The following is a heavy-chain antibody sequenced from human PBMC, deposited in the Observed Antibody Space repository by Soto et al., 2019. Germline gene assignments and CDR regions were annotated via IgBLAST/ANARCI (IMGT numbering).Heavy chain of an antibody. Sequence: QVQLQQWGAGLLKPSETLSLTCAVYGGSFSGYYWSWIRQPPGKGLEWIGEINHSGSTNYNPSLKSRVTISVDTSKNQLSLKLSSVTAADTAVYYCARAGWYYYYGMDVWGQGTTVTVSS. CDR1: GGSFSGYY. V-gene: IGHV4-34*01. CDR3: ARAGWYYYYGMDV. J-gene: IGHJ6*02. D-gene: IGHD6-19*01. CDR2: INHSGST.